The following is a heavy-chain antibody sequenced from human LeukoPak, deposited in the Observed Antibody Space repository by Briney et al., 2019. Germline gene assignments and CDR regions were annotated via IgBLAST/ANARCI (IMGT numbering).Heavy chain of an antibody. CDR2: SYSGGTS. CDR1: GFTVSTDH. D-gene: IGHD1-26*01. V-gene: IGHV3-53*01. CDR3: ARVWELSFDH. J-gene: IGHJ4*02. Sequence: PGGSLRLSCAASGFTVSTDHMSWVRQAPGKGLEWVAVSYSGGTSQYAESVKGRFTISRDNSYNSLYLLMNSLRAEDTALYYCARVWELSFDHWGQGALVTVSS.